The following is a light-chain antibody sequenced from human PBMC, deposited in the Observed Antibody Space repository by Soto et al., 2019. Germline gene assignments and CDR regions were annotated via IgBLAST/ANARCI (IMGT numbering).Light chain of an antibody. CDR2: GAS. CDR3: XXXXXWXPKYT. Sequence: EIVLTQSPDTLSLSPGGRATLSCRASQSVTTRLAWYQQKPGQPPRLLISGASVRASGVPVRISGSGSGTDFTLTISXXEPXXXAXXXXXXXXXWXPKYTFGQGTKLEIK. V-gene: IGKV3-11*01. J-gene: IGKJ2*01. CDR1: QSVTTR.